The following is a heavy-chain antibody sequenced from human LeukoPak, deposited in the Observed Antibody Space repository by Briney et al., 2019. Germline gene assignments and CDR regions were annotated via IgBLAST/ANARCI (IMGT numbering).Heavy chain of an antibody. V-gene: IGHV4-39*07. Sequence: PSETLSLTCTVSGGSISGSSYYWGWIRQPPGKGLEWIGTIYYRGTTYYNPSLKSRVTISVDTSKNQFSLKLTSVTAADTAVYYCAAQLGPIDYWGQGTLVTVSS. J-gene: IGHJ4*02. CDR2: IYYRGTT. CDR3: AAQLGPIDY. D-gene: IGHD6-6*01. CDR1: GGSISGSSYY.